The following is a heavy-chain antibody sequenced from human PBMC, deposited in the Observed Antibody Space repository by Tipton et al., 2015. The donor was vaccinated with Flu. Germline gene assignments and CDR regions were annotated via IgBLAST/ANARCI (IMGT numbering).Heavy chain of an antibody. J-gene: IGHJ6*02. CDR1: GYSISSGYY. Sequence: TLSLTCTVSGYSISSGYYWGWIRQPPGKGLEWIGSIYHSGSTYYNPSLKSRVTISVDTSKNQFSLKLSSVTAADTAVYYCARQGGYSSSSSYYYGMDVWGQGP. CDR3: ARQGGYSSSSSYYYGMDV. V-gene: IGHV4-38-2*02. CDR2: IYHSGST. D-gene: IGHD6-6*01.